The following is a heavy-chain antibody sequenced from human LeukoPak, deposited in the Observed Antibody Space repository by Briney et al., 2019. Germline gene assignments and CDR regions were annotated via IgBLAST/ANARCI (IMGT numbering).Heavy chain of an antibody. V-gene: IGHV1-69*05. J-gene: IGHJ6*03. CDR2: IIPIFGTA. CDR3: NRGVSYGSGSYVYYYMDV. CDR1: GGTFSSYA. Sequence: GSSVKVSCKASGGTFSSYAISWVRQAPGQGLEWMGGIIPIFGTANYAQKFQGRVTITTDESTSTAYMELSSLRSEDTAVYYCNRGVSYGSGSYVYYYMDVWGKGTTVTVSS. D-gene: IGHD3-10*01.